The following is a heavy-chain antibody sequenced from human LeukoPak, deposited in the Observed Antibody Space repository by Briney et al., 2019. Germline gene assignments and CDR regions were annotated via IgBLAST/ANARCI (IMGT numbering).Heavy chain of an antibody. Sequence: PSETLSLTCTVSGGSISSYYWSWIRQPPGKGLEWIGYIYYSGSTNYNPSLKSRVTISVDTSKNQFSLKLSSVTAADTAVYYCARSGVVAFDIWGKGTTVTISS. J-gene: IGHJ6*04. CDR2: IYYSGST. CDR3: ARSGVVAFDI. V-gene: IGHV4-59*01. D-gene: IGHD2-15*01. CDR1: GGSISSYY.